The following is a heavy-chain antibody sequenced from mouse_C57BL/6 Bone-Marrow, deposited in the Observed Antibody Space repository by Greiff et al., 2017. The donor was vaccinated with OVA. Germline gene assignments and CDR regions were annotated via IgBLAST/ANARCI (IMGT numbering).Heavy chain of an antibody. CDR1: GYTFTEYT. Sequence: ESGAELVKPGASVKLSCKASGYTFTEYTIHWVKQRSGQGLEWIGWFYPGSGSIKYNEKFKDKATLTADKSSSTVYMELSRLTSEDSAVYFCARHECPGSSPYWYFDVWGTGTTVTVSS. CDR2: FYPGSGSI. CDR3: ARHECPGSSPYWYFDV. V-gene: IGHV1-62-2*01. J-gene: IGHJ1*03. D-gene: IGHD1-1*01.